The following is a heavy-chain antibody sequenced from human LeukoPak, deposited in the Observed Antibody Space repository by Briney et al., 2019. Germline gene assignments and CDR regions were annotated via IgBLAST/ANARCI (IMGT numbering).Heavy chain of an antibody. CDR1: GLTFRNYW. CDR3: VRDGDTSGYTN. CDR2: IKQDGSEK. V-gene: IGHV3-7*01. J-gene: IGHJ4*02. Sequence: GGSLRLSCAASGLTFRNYWMSWVRQAPGKGLEWVANIKQDGSEKYYVDSVKGRFTISRDNAKNSLYLQMNSLRAEDTAVYSCVRDGDTSGYTNWGQGTLVTVSS. D-gene: IGHD3-22*01.